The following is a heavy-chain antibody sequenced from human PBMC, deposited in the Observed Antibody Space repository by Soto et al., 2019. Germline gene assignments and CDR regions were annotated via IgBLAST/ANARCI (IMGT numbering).Heavy chain of an antibody. CDR1: GFTFSSYG. J-gene: IGHJ5*02. CDR3: ARDLGATYGNWFDP. V-gene: IGHV3-33*01. D-gene: IGHD1-26*01. Sequence: PGGSLRLSCAASGFTFSSYGMHWVRQAPGKGLEWVAVIWYDGSNKYYADSVKGRFTISRDNSKNTLYLQMNSLRAEDTAVYYCARDLGATYGNWFDPWGQGTLVTVSS. CDR2: IWYDGSNK.